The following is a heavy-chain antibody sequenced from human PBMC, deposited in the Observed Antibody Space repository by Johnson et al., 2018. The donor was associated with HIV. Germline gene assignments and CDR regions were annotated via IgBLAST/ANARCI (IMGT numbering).Heavy chain of an antibody. CDR2: IYSGGST. CDR3: ARGSWRWVQQHAFDI. CDR1: GFTVSSNY. V-gene: IGHV3-66*02. D-gene: IGHD5-24*01. J-gene: IGHJ3*02. Sequence: VQLLESGGGLVQPGGSLRLSCAASGFTVSSNYMSWVRQAPGKGLEWVSGIYSGGSTYYADSVKGRFTISRDNAKNSLYLQMNSLRAEDTALYYCARGSWRWVQQHAFDIWGQGTMVTVSS.